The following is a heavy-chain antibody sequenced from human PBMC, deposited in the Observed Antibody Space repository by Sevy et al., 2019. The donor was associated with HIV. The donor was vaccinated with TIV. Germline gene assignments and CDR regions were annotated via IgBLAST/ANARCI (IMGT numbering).Heavy chain of an antibody. V-gene: IGHV4-61*02. CDR2: IYTSGST. Sequence: SETLSLTCTVSGGSISSGSYYWSWIRQPAGKGLEWIGRIYTSGSTNYNPSLKSRVTISVDTSKNQFSLKLSSVTAADTAVYYCAREGDIVVVVAATPNYYYYMDVWGKGTTVTVSS. CDR1: GGSISSGSYY. D-gene: IGHD2-15*01. CDR3: AREGDIVVVVAATPNYYYYMDV. J-gene: IGHJ6*03.